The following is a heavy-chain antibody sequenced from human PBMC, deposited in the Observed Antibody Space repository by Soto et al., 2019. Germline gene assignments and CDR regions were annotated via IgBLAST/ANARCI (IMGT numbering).Heavy chain of an antibody. D-gene: IGHD6-6*01. J-gene: IGHJ5*02. CDR1: GGTFSSYA. CDR3: ARHVPFSSSPGWDWFDP. CDR2: IIPIFGTA. V-gene: IGHV1-69*06. Sequence: GASVKVCCKASGGTFSSYAISWVRQAPGQGLEWMGGIIPIFGTANYAQKFQGRVTITADKSTSTAYMELSSLRSEDTAVYYCARHVPFSSSPGWDWFDPWGQGTLVTVSS.